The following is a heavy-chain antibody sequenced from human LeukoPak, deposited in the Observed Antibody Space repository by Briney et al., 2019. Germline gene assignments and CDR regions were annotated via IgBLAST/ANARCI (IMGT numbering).Heavy chain of an antibody. V-gene: IGHV4-59*01. J-gene: IGHJ3*02. D-gene: IGHD3-22*01. CDR1: GGSISSYF. Sequence: KPSETLSLTCTVSGGSISSYFWSWIRQPPGKGLEWIGYISYSGSTTYNPSLKSRVSISVDTSKNQFSLRLSSLTAADTAVYYCATYYYNRSGHKSYSFNIWGKGTLVTV. CDR3: ATYYYNRSGHKSYSFNI. CDR2: ISYSGST.